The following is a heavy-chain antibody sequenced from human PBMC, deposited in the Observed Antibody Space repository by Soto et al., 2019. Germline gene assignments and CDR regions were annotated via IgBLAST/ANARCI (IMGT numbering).Heavy chain of an antibody. CDR1: GYTLTELS. V-gene: IGHV1-24*01. CDR2: FDPEDGET. Sequence: QVQLVQSGAEVKKPGASVKVSCKVFGYTLTELSMHWVRQAPGKGLEWMGGFDPEDGETIYAQKFQGRVTMTEDTFTATAYMEMISLRSEDTAVYYCATLNSGSYWGFDYWGQGTLVTVSS. D-gene: IGHD1-26*01. CDR3: ATLNSGSYWGFDY. J-gene: IGHJ4*02.